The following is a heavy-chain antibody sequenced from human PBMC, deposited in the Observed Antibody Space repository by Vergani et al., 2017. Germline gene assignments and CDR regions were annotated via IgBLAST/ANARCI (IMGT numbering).Heavy chain of an antibody. D-gene: IGHD3-16*01. CDR3: ARHGLGELTGNYYGMDV. J-gene: IGHJ6*02. CDR1: GGTFSSYA. CDR2: IIPIFGTA. Sequence: QVQLVQSGAEVKKPGSSVKVSCKASGGTFSSYAISWVRQAPGQGLEWMGGIIPIFGTANYAQKFQGRVTITADESTSTAYMELSSLRSEDTAVYYCARHGLGELTGNYYGMDVWGQGTAVTVSS. V-gene: IGHV1-69*12.